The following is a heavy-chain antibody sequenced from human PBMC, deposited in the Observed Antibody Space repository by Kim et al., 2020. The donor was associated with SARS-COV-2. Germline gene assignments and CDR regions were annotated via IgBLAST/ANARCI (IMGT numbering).Heavy chain of an antibody. CDR3: AKVATVTRGYFDY. Sequence: YEDSLKGRFTISRDNYKNTLYLQMNSLRAEDTAVYYCAKVATVTRGYFDYWGQGTLVTVSS. J-gene: IGHJ4*02. D-gene: IGHD4-17*01. V-gene: IGHV3-23*01.